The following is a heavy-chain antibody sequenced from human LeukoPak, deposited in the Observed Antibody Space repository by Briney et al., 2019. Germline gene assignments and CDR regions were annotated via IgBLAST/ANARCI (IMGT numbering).Heavy chain of an antibody. CDR2: INPNSGGT. D-gene: IGHD3-9*01. V-gene: IGHV1-2*02. J-gene: IGHJ4*02. CDR3: ARDFHQGLRYFDWLLPLDY. CDR1: GYTFTGYY. Sequence: GASVKVSCKASGYTFTGYYMHWVRQAPGQGLEWMGWINPNSGGTNHAQKFQGRVTMTRDTSISTAYMELSRLRSDDTAVYYCARDFHQGLRYFDWLLPLDYWGQGTLVTVSS.